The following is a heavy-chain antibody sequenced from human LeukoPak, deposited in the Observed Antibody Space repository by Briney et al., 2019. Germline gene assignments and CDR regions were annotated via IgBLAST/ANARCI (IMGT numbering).Heavy chain of an antibody. V-gene: IGHV3-74*01. J-gene: IGHJ4*02. D-gene: IGHD6-13*01. CDR2: INSDGSST. CDR3: ARRIAAAAAPYHFDY. Sequence: GGSLRLSCAASGFSGHWMHWVRQAPGKGLLWVSRINSDGSSTSYADSVKGRFTISRDNAKNTLYLQMNSLRAEDTAVYYCARRIAAAAAPYHFDYWGQGTLVTVSS. CDR1: GFSGHW.